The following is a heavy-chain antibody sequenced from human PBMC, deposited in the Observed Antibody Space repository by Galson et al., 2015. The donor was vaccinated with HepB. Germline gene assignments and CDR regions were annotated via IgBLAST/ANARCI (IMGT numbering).Heavy chain of an antibody. CDR2: ISGSGGST. CDR3: AKGNQFLGTMWDPHFDY. CDR1: GFTFSSYA. Sequence: SLRLSCAASGFTFSSYAMSWVRQAPGKGLEWVSAISGSGGSTYYADSVKGRFTISRDNSKNTLYLQMNSLRAEDTAVYYCAKGNQFLGTMWDPHFDYWGQGTLVTVSS. J-gene: IGHJ4*02. D-gene: IGHD3-10*02. V-gene: IGHV3-23*01.